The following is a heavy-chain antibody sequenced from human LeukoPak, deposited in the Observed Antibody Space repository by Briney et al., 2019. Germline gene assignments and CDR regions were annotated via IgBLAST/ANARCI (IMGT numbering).Heavy chain of an antibody. CDR2: IYYSGST. CDR1: GGSISSSSYY. CDR3: ARDKGYGDYPPYYYYGMDV. J-gene: IGHJ6*02. Sequence: SETLSLTCTVSGGSISSSSYYWGWIRQPPGKGLEWIGSIYYSGSTYYNPSLKSRVTISVDTSKNQFSLKLSSVTAADTAVYYCARDKGYGDYPPYYYYGMDVWGQGTTVTVSS. V-gene: IGHV4-39*07. D-gene: IGHD4-17*01.